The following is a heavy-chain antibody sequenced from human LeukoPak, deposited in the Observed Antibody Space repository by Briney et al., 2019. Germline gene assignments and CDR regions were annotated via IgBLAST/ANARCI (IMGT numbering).Heavy chain of an antibody. CDR3: AREAYSSGWSIWDC. CDR2: ISSSVSTI. V-gene: IGHV3-48*03. CDR1: GXIFSSYD. J-gene: IGHJ4*02. D-gene: IGHD6-19*01. Sequence: PGGSLRLSFAASGXIFSSYDMNWVRQAPGKGLEWVSYISSSVSTIFYADSVKGRFTISRDNAKNSLYLQMNSLRVEDTAVYYCAREAYSSGWSIWDCWGQGTLVTVSS.